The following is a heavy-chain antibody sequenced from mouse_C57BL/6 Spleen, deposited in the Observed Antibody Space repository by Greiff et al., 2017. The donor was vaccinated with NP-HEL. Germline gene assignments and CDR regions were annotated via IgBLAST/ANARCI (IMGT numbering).Heavy chain of an antibody. J-gene: IGHJ4*01. CDR1: GYTFTSYW. D-gene: IGHD2-5*01. CDR2: IYPGSGST. V-gene: IGHV1-55*01. Sequence: QVQLQQPGAELVKPGASVKMSCKASGYTFTSYWITWVKQRPGQGLEWIGDIYPGSGSTNYNEKFKSKATLTVDTSSSTAYIQLSSLTSEDSAVYYCARNGGVTTVWDAMDYWGQGTSVTVSS. CDR3: ARNGGVTTVWDAMDY.